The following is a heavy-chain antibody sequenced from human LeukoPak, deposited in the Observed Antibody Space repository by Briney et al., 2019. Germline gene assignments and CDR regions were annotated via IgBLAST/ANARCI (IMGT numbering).Heavy chain of an antibody. V-gene: IGHV3-30-3*01. D-gene: IGHD3-10*01. J-gene: IGHJ4*02. CDR3: ARDGSGSYFSDY. CDR2: ISYDGSNK. Sequence: GGSLRLSCAASGFAFSSYAMHWVRQAPGKGLEWVAVISYDGSNKYYADSVKGRFTISRDNSKNTLYLQMNSLRAEDTAVYYCARDGSGSYFSDYWGQGTLVTVSS. CDR1: GFAFSSYA.